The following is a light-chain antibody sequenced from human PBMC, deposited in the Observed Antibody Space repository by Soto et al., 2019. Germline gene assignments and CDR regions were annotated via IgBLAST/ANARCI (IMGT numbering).Light chain of an antibody. CDR2: EVS. CDR3: AAWDDSLNGYV. Sequence: QSALTQPASVSGSPGQSITISCTGTSSDVGGYNYVSWYQQHPGKAPKLMIYEVSNRPSGVSNRFSGSKSGNTASLTISGLQAEDEADYYCAAWDDSLNGYVFGTATKVTVL. CDR1: SSDVGGYNY. V-gene: IGLV2-14*01. J-gene: IGLJ1*01.